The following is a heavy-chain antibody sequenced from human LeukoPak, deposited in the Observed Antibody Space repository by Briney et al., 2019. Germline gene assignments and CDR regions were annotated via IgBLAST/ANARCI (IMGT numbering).Heavy chain of an antibody. CDR1: GGSFSGYY. Sequence: SETLSLTCAVDGGSFSGYYWSWIRQPPGKGLEWIGEINHSGSTNYNPSLKSRVTISVDTSKNQFSLKLSSVTAADTAVYYCAREGRWLQFYYFDYWGQGTLVTVSS. CDR2: INHSGST. D-gene: IGHD5-24*01. V-gene: IGHV4-34*01. J-gene: IGHJ4*02. CDR3: AREGRWLQFYYFDY.